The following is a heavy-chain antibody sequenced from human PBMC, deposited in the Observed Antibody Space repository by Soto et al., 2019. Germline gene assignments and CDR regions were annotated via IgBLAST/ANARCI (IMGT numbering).Heavy chain of an antibody. CDR2: TYYRSKWYN. CDR1: GYSVSSNSAA. Sequence: SQTLSLTCAISGYSVSSNSAAWNWIRQSPSRGLEWLGRTYYRSKWYNDYAVSVKSRITINPDTSKNQFSLQLNSVTPEDTAVYYRAREPRFEDSSGYYYFDYWGQGTLVTVSS. D-gene: IGHD3-22*01. CDR3: AREPRFEDSSGYYYFDY. J-gene: IGHJ4*02. V-gene: IGHV6-1*01.